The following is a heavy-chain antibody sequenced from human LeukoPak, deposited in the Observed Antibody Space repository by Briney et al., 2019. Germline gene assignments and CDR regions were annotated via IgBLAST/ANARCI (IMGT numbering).Heavy chain of an antibody. V-gene: IGHV3-53*01. J-gene: IGHJ4*02. Sequence: GGSLRLSCTGSGFTFSRYSINWVRQAPGKGLEWVSVIYSGGSTYYADSVKGRFTISRDNSKNTLYLQMNSLRAEDTAVYYCATTGYSSWTFDYWGQGTLVTVSS. CDR2: IYSGGST. D-gene: IGHD5-18*01. CDR3: ATTGYSSWTFDY. CDR1: GFTFSRYS.